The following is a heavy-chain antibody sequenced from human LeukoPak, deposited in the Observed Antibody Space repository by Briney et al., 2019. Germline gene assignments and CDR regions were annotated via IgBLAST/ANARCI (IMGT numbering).Heavy chain of an antibody. Sequence: GESLKISCKGSGYSFTSYWIGWVRQMPGKGLEWMGIIYPGDSDTRYSPSFQGQVTISADKSISTAYLQWSSLKASDTAMYYRARHVMAGPSGYYYYYMDVWGKGTTVTVSS. CDR2: IYPGDSDT. J-gene: IGHJ6*03. D-gene: IGHD2-8*01. CDR1: GYSFTSYW. V-gene: IGHV5-51*01. CDR3: ARHVMAGPSGYYYYYMDV.